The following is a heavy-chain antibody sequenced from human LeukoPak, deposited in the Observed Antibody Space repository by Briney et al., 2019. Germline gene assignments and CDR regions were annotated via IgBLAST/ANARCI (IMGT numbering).Heavy chain of an antibody. V-gene: IGHV3-23*01. D-gene: IGHD3-22*01. CDR2: ISGNGAGT. CDR3: VRHDSSGYHYDQ. J-gene: IGHJ4*02. Sequence: GGSLRLSCVASGLTFSDHAMNWVRQAPGKGLEWVSAISGNGAGTYYADNVKGRFTISRDNSKNTLYVHMNSLRAEDTAVYYCVRHDSSGYHYDQWGQGTLVTVSS. CDR1: GLTFSDHA.